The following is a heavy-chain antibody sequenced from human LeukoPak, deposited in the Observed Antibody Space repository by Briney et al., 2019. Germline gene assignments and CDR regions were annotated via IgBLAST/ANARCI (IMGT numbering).Heavy chain of an antibody. CDR1: GGSISSGGYY. CDR2: IYYSGST. Sequence: SETLSLTCTVSGGSISSGGYYWSWIRQHPGKGLEWIGYIYYSGSTYYNPSLKSRVTISVDTSKNQFSLKLSSVTAADTAVYYCARARPNYYDSSGYSDWGQGTLVTVSS. V-gene: IGHV4-31*03. CDR3: ARARPNYYDSSGYSD. J-gene: IGHJ4*02. D-gene: IGHD3-22*01.